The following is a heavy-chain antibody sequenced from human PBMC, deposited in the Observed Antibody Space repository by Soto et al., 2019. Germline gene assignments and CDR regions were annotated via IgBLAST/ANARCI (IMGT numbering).Heavy chain of an antibody. V-gene: IGHV3-48*02. CDR1: GFTLSSYS. D-gene: IGHD3-3*01. J-gene: IGHJ4*02. CDR3: ARDERSEWNYVVY. Sequence: EVKLVESGGGLIQPGGSLRLSCAASGFTLSSYSMTWVRQAPGKGLEWVSQISASGDTIHDADSVRGRFTVSRRNAENSLYLQMSSLGDEDTAVYFCARDERSEWNYVVYWGQGTLVTVSS. CDR2: ISASGDTI.